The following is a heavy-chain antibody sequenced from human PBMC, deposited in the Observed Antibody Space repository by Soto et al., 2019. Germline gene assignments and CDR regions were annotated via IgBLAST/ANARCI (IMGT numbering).Heavy chain of an antibody. V-gene: IGHV3-64*01. J-gene: IGHJ4*02. CDR3: ARVAYYYDSSGYFY. Sequence: GGSLRLSCAASGFTFSSYAMHWVRQAPGKGLEYVSAISSNGGSTYYANSVKGRFTISRDNSKNTLYLQMGSLRAEDMAVYYCARVAYYYDSSGYFYWGQGTLVTVSS. D-gene: IGHD3-22*01. CDR1: GFTFSSYA. CDR2: ISSNGGST.